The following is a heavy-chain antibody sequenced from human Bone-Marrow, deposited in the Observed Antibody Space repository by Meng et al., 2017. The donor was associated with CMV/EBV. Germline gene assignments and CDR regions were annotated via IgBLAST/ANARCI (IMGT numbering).Heavy chain of an antibody. J-gene: IGHJ6*02. CDR1: GFTFSDYY. CDR2: ISSSGSTI. V-gene: IGHV3-11*01. Sequence: GESLRLSCAASGFTFSDYYMSWIRQAPGKGLEWVSYISSSGSTIYYADSVKGRFTISRDNAKNSLYLQMNSLRAEDTAVYYCARASGRGADYYYYGMDVWGQGTTVTVSS. CDR3: ARASGRGADYYYYGMDV. D-gene: IGHD3-10*01.